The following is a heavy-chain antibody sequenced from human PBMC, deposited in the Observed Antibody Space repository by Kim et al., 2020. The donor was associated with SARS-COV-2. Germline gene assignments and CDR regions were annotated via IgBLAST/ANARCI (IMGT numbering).Heavy chain of an antibody. V-gene: IGHV3-53*01. Sequence: GGSLRLSCAASGFTVSSNSMSWVRQAPGKGLEWVSVIYSGGCTYSADSVKGRFTISRDNSNNTLYLQMNSLRAEDTAVYYCARESYYGDYATYYFDYWGQGTLVTVSS. CDR1: GFTVSSNS. D-gene: IGHD4-17*01. CDR2: IYSGGCT. J-gene: IGHJ4*02. CDR3: ARESYYGDYATYYFDY.